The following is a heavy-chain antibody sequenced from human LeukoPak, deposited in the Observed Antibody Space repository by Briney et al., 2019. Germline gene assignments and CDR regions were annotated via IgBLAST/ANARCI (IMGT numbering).Heavy chain of an antibody. CDR3: TTGTASSSWYSYYYYYMDV. CDR1: GFTFSSYS. J-gene: IGHJ6*03. Sequence: PGGSLRLSCAASGFTFSSYSMNWVRQAPGKGLEWVGRIKSKTDGGTTDYAAPVKGRFTISRDDSKNTLYLQMNSLKTEDTAVYYCTTGTASSSWYSYYYYYMDVWGKGTTVTISS. D-gene: IGHD6-13*01. V-gene: IGHV3-15*01. CDR2: IKSKTDGGTT.